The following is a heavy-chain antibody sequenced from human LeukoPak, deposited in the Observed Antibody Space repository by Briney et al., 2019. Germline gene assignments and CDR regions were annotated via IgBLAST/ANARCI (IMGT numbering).Heavy chain of an antibody. CDR2: IIPISGTA. Sequence: SVKVSCKASGGTFSSYAISWVRQAPGQGLEWMGGIIPISGTANYAQKFQGRVTITTDESTSIVYMGVSSLRSEDTAVYYCARVVGSEGNWYVDYWGQGTLVTVSS. J-gene: IGHJ4*02. D-gene: IGHD1-1*01. CDR3: ARVVGSEGNWYVDY. V-gene: IGHV1-69*05. CDR1: GGTFSSYA.